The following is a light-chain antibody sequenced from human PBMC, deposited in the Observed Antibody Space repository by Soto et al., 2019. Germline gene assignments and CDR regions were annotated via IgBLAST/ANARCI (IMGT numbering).Light chain of an antibody. V-gene: IGKV1-39*01. CDR1: QSFDIW. Sequence: DIQMTQSPSTLSASVGDRVTITCRASQSFDIWLAWYQHKPGRAPQLLIYAASSLQSGVPSRLSGSGSGTDFTLTISSLQPEDFATYYCQQSYSTPPVTFGQGTKVDIK. CDR3: QQSYSTPPVT. J-gene: IGKJ1*01. CDR2: AAS.